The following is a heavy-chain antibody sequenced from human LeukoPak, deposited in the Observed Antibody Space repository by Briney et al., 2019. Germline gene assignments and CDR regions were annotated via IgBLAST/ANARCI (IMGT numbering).Heavy chain of an antibody. CDR2: ISGSGDST. CDR1: GFTFSSYA. D-gene: IGHD3-22*01. V-gene: IGHV3-23*01. Sequence: GGSLRLSCAASGFTFSSYAMSWVRQAPGKGLDWVSAISGSGDSTYYADSVKGRFTFSRDNSKNTLYLQMNSLRADDTAVYYCAKLPYRGYYDSSGYFDYWGQGTLVTVSS. J-gene: IGHJ4*02. CDR3: AKLPYRGYYDSSGYFDY.